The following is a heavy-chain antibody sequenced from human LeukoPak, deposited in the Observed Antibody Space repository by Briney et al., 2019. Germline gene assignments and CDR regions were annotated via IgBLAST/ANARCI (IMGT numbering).Heavy chain of an antibody. V-gene: IGHV3-23*01. Sequence: GGSLRLSCAASGFTFTNYAMSWVRQIPGKGLEWVSVISGSGGNTYYADSVKGRFTISRDNSKNTLYLQMNSLRAEDTAVYYCAKDPNFYYCMDVWGKGTTVTISS. CDR2: ISGSGGNT. CDR3: AKDPNFYYCMDV. J-gene: IGHJ6*03. CDR1: GFTFTNYA.